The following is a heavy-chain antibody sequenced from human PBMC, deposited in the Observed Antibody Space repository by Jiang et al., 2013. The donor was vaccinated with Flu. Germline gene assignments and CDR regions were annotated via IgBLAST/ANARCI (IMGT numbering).Heavy chain of an antibody. Sequence: PGLVKPSETLSLTCTVSDDSISSYFWSWIRQPPGKGLEWMGYISYSGSTNYNPSLNSRVTVSVDTSKNQFSLKLRYVTAADTAVYYCARETRSSGYFEDWGQGILVTVSS. D-gene: IGHD3-22*01. CDR2: ISYSGST. CDR1: DDSISSYF. CDR3: ARETRSSGYFED. V-gene: IGHV4-59*01. J-gene: IGHJ4*02.